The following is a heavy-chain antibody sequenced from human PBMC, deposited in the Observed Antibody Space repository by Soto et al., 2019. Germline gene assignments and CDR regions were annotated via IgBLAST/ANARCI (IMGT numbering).Heavy chain of an antibody. CDR3: VKDRDWAFDF. CDR2: INCDGSDR. D-gene: IGHD3-9*01. J-gene: IGHJ4*02. CDR1: GFNFDVHT. V-gene: IGHV3-43*01. Sequence: EVQLVESGGVAVQPGGSLRLSCATSGFNFDVHTMHWVRQAPGKGLEWVSFINCDGSDRDYADSVKGRFTISRDNNKNTRHLERTRLRTEDTALYYCVKDRDWAFDFWGQGTRVTVSS.